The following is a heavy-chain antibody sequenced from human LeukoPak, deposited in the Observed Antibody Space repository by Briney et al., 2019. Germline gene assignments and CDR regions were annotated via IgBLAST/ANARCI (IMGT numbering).Heavy chain of an antibody. J-gene: IGHJ3*02. V-gene: IGHV4-31*03. Sequence: SETLSFTCTVSGGSISSGGYYWSWIRQHPGKGLEWIGYIHYSGSTYYNPSLKSRVTISLDTSKKQFSLKLSSVTAADTAVYYCARADYIDYYAFDIWGQGTMVTVSS. CDR1: GGSISSGGYY. CDR2: IHYSGST. CDR3: ARADYIDYYAFDI. D-gene: IGHD4-11*01.